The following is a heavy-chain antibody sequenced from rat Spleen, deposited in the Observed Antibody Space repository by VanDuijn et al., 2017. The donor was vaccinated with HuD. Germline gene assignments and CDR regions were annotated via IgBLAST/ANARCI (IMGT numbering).Heavy chain of an antibody. J-gene: IGHJ2*01. CDR1: GFTFTDFY. Sequence: EVQLVESGGGLVQPGGSMRLPCAASGFTFTDFYMNWIRQPAGKAPEWLGFIRNKASGYTTEYNPSIKGRFTISRDNAKSTLYLQMDSLRSEDTATYYCSREGLYGNFFDYCGQGVMVTVSS. CDR2: IRNKASGYTT. CDR3: SREGLYGNFFDY. D-gene: IGHD1-11*01. V-gene: IGHV7-7*01.